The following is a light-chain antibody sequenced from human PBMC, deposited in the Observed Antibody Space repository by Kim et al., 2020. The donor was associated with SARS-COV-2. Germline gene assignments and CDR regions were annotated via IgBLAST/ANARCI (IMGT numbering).Light chain of an antibody. Sequence: SASVGDTVTITCRASQNINSWLAWYQQKPGKAPKFLIYDASDLRSGVPSRFRGRGSGTQFTLTISGLQADDFATYYCQQYNSYSYSFGQGTKLEI. CDR1: QNINSW. J-gene: IGKJ2*01. CDR2: DAS. CDR3: QQYNSYSYS. V-gene: IGKV1-5*01.